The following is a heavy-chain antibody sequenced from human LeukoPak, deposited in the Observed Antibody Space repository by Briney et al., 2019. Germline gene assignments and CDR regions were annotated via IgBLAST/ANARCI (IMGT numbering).Heavy chain of an antibody. D-gene: IGHD6-6*01. J-gene: IGHJ4*02. CDR2: IYYSGST. CDR1: GGSISSSSYY. V-gene: IGHV4-39*01. CDR3: ARHIEYSSSYFDY. Sequence: SETLSLTCTVSGGSISSSSYYWGWIRQPPGEGLVWIGSIYYSGSTYYNPSLKSRVTTSVDTSKNQFSLKLSSVTAADTAVYYCARHIEYSSSYFDYWGQGTLVTVSS.